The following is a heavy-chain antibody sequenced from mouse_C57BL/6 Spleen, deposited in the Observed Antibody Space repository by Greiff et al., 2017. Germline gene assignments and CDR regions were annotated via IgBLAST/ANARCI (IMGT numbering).Heavy chain of an antibody. Sequence: VQLQQSGAELARPGASVKMSCKASGYTFTSYTMHWVKQRPGQGLEWIGYINPSSGYTKYNQKFKDKATLTADKSSSTAYMQLSSLTSEDSAVYYCAREETPYWYFDVWGTGTTVTVSS. CDR1: GYTFTSYT. J-gene: IGHJ1*03. CDR2: INPSSGYT. V-gene: IGHV1-4*01. CDR3: AREETPYWYFDV.